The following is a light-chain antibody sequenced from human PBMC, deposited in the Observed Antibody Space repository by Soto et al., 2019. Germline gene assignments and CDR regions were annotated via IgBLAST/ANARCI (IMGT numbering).Light chain of an antibody. J-gene: IGLJ1*01. CDR3: QSYDSSLLGYV. V-gene: IGLV1-40*01. CDR1: SSNIGAYYD. CDR2: GNT. Sequence: QSVLTQPPSVSGAPGQSVTIPCTGSSSNIGAYYDVHWYRQLPGTAPKLLIFGNTRRRPGVPERFSASKSVLNTSASLAITGLRADDEADYYCQSYDSSLLGYVFGSGTKLTVL.